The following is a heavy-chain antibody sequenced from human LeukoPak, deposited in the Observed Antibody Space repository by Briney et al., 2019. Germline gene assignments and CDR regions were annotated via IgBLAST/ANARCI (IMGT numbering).Heavy chain of an antibody. CDR3: ARGRVVAAGNYYYYMDV. Sequence: PSETLSLTCAVYGGSFSGYYWSWIRQPPGKGLEWIGEINHSGSTNYNPSLKSRVTISVDTSKNQFSLKLSSVTAADTAVYYCARGRVVAAGNYYYYMDVWGKGTTVTVSS. V-gene: IGHV4-34*01. J-gene: IGHJ6*03. D-gene: IGHD6-13*01. CDR2: INHSGST. CDR1: GGSFSGYY.